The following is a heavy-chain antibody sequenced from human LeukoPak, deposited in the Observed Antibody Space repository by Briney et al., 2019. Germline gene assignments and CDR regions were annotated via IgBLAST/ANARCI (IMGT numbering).Heavy chain of an antibody. V-gene: IGHV1-2*02. CDR1: GYTFPGYY. J-gene: IGHJ4*02. Sequence: GASVKVSRKASGYTFPGYYMHWVRQAPGQGLEGVGWINPNSGDTHYAQKSQGRVTKTRDMSHHTAHMEQSRLRSYDTALYYFARGLGGYDRHPFDYWGQGTLVTVSS. CDR3: ARGLGGYDRHPFDY. D-gene: IGHD5-12*01. CDR2: INPNSGDT.